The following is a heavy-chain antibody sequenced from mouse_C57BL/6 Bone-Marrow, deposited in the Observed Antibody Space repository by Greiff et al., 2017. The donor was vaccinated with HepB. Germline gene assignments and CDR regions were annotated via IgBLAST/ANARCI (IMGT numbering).Heavy chain of an antibody. CDR2: IHPNSGST. J-gene: IGHJ1*03. V-gene: IGHV1-64*01. CDR3: ARSNYSNYEYFDV. CDR1: GYTFTSYW. Sequence: QVQLKQPGAELVKPGASVKLSCKASGYTFTSYWMHWVKQRPGQGLEWIGMIHPNSGSTNYNEKFKSKATLTVDKSSSTAYMQLSSLTSEDSAVYYCARSNYSNYEYFDVWGTGTTVTVSS. D-gene: IGHD2-5*01.